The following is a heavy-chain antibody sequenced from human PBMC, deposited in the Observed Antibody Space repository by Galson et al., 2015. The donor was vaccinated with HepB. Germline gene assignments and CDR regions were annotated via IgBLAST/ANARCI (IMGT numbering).Heavy chain of an antibody. CDR3: AKDAMKSSYYFDH. CDR1: GFSVSNYG. J-gene: IGHJ4*02. D-gene: IGHD6-6*01. V-gene: IGHV3-33*03. CDR2: MWSDGNNK. Sequence: SLRLSCAASGFSVSNYGMHWVRQAPGKGLEWVAVMWSDGNNKYYGDSVKGRFTISRDKSKNTLFLQMNSLRVEDTAVYYCAKDAMKSSYYFDHWGQGTLVTVSS.